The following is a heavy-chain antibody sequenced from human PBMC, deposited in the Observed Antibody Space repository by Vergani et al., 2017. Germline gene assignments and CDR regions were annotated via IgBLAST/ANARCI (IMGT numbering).Heavy chain of an antibody. CDR2: TYYRSKWYN. Sequence: QVQLQQSGPGLVKPSQTLSLTCAISGDSVSSNSAAWNWIRQSPSRGLEWLGRTYYRSKWYNDYAVSVKSRITINPDTSKNQFSLQLNSVTPEDTAVYYCARGHVYSSSWPYYYYYYMDVWGKGTTVTVSS. J-gene: IGHJ6*03. CDR1: GDSVSSNSAA. V-gene: IGHV6-1*01. CDR3: ARGHVYSSSWPYYYYYYMDV. D-gene: IGHD6-6*01.